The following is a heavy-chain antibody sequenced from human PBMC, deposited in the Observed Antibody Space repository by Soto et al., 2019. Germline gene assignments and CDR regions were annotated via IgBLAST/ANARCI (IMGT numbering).Heavy chain of an antibody. CDR3: ASPNGDGYSPPFDY. CDR1: GGTFSSYA. V-gene: IGHV1-69*13. Sequence: ASVKVSCKASGGTFSSYAISWVRQAPGQGLEWMGGIIPIFGTANYAQKFQGRVTITADESTSTAYMELSSLRSEDTAVYYCASPNGDGYSPPFDYWGKGTLVTVSS. J-gene: IGHJ4*02. CDR2: IIPIFGTA. D-gene: IGHD4-4*01.